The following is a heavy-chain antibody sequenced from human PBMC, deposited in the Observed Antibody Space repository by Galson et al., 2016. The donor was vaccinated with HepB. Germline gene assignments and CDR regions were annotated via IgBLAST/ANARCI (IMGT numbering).Heavy chain of an antibody. CDR1: GYTFNTYN. D-gene: IGHD1-14*01. V-gene: IGHV1-46*02. J-gene: IGHJ4*02. CDR2: IKPSGGNP. CDR3: ARELDHSFYIDY. Sequence: SVKVSCKASGYTFNTYNMHWVRQAPGQGLEWMGIIKPSGGNPIYAQKFQDRITMTRDTSTSTVYMELISLRSEDTAVYYCARELDHSFYIDYWGQGTLLTVSS.